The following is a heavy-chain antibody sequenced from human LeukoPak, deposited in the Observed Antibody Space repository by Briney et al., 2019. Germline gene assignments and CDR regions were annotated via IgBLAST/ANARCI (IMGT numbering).Heavy chain of an antibody. CDR3: ASLYGSGSYPRYYYYYGMDV. Sequence: ASVKVSCTASGYTFTSYDINWVRQAPGQGVEWMGWMNPNSGNTGYAQKFQGRVTMTRNTSISTAYMELSSLRSEDTAVYYCASLYGSGSYPRYYYYYGMDVWGQGTTVTVSS. V-gene: IGHV1-8*01. CDR2: MNPNSGNT. D-gene: IGHD3-10*01. CDR1: GYTFTSYD. J-gene: IGHJ6*02.